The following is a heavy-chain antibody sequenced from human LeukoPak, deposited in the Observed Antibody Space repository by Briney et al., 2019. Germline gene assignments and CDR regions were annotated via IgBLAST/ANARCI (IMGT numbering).Heavy chain of an antibody. Sequence: KASETLSLTCSVPGGSLNSFIHYWAWIRQPPGKGLEWIGCIFSSGSTYYNPSLQSRVTFSLDKSNNHFALKLTSLTAADTAVYYCARGLAHGGIANWFDPWGQGTLVTVSS. V-gene: IGHV4-39*06. D-gene: IGHD2-21*01. J-gene: IGHJ5*02. CDR1: GGSLNSFIHY. CDR2: IFSSGST. CDR3: ARGLAHGGIANWFDP.